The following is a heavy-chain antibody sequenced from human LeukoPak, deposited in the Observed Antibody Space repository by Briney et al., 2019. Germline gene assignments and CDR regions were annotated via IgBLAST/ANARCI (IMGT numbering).Heavy chain of an antibody. Sequence: SETLSLTCTVSGGSISSYYWSWIRQPPGKGLEWIGYIYYSGSTNYNPSLKSRVTISVDTSKNQFSPKLSSMTAADTAVYYCANPAGRALYYFDYWGQGTLVTVSS. D-gene: IGHD2/OR15-2a*01. J-gene: IGHJ4*02. CDR3: ANPAGRALYYFDY. CDR1: GGSISSYY. CDR2: IYYSGST. V-gene: IGHV4-59*08.